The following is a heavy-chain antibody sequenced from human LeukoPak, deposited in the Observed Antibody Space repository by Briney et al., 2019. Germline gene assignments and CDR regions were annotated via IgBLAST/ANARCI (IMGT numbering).Heavy chain of an antibody. D-gene: IGHD1-26*01. V-gene: IGHV3-74*01. CDR3: ARDLVGATTDY. Sequence: GGSLRLSCAASGFTFSRYWMHWVRQAPGKGLVWVSRINTDGRSTTYADAVKGRFIISRDNAKNTLYLQLNSLRAEDTAVYYCARDLVGATTDYWGQGTLVTVYS. CDR2: INTDGRST. J-gene: IGHJ4*02. CDR1: GFTFSRYW.